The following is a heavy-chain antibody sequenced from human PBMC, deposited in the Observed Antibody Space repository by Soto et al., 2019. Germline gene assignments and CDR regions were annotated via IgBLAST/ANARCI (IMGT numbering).Heavy chain of an antibody. Sequence: GGSLRLSCAASAFTVRSNYMSWVRQAPGKGLEWVSTISSDGGTYYTDSVKGRFAISRDNSKNTLYLQMNSLTAEDTAVYYCARDVMSVAGSADYWGQGTLVPSPQ. CDR2: ISSDGGT. D-gene: IGHD6-19*01. CDR3: ARDVMSVAGSADY. V-gene: IGHV3-53*01. CDR1: AFTVRSNY. J-gene: IGHJ4*02.